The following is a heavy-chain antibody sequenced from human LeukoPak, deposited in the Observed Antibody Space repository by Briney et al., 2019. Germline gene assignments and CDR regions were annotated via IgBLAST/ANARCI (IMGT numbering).Heavy chain of an antibody. D-gene: IGHD2-15*01. CDR2: ISGSGGST. Sequence: GGSLRLSCAASGFIFSSYGMSWVRQAPGKGLEWVSAISGSGGSTYYADSVKGRFTISRDNSKNTLYLQMNSLRAEDTAVYYCARRYCSGGSCSGYPKYNWFDPWGQGTLVTVSS. CDR1: GFIFSSYG. J-gene: IGHJ5*02. V-gene: IGHV3-23*01. CDR3: ARRYCSGGSCSGYPKYNWFDP.